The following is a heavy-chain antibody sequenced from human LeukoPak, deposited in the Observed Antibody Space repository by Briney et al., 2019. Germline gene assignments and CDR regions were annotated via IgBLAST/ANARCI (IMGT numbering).Heavy chain of an antibody. V-gene: IGHV3-21*01. Sequence: PGRSLRLSCAASGLTFSSYSMNWLRQAPGKGLEWVSSISSSSSYIYYADSVKGRFTISRDNAKNSLYLQMNGLRAEDTAVYYCARDPRHMDVWGKGTTVTVSS. CDR1: GLTFSSYS. CDR3: ARDPRHMDV. J-gene: IGHJ6*03. CDR2: ISSSSSYI.